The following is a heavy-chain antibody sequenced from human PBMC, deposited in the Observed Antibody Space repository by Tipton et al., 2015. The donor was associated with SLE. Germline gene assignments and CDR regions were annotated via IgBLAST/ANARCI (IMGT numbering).Heavy chain of an antibody. CDR3: ARDRLGGPFDS. Sequence: TLSLTCAVYGGSFSGYYWNWIRQPPGKGLEWIGYIYDSGTTNFNPSLKSRVIISEDTSKNQFSLKLSSVTAADTAVYYCARDRLGGPFDSWGQGTLVTVSS. V-gene: IGHV4-59*01. D-gene: IGHD1-26*01. CDR1: GGSFSGYY. CDR2: IYDSGTT. J-gene: IGHJ4*02.